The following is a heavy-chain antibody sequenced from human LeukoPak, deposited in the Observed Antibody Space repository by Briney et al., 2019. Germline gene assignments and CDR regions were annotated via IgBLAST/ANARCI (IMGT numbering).Heavy chain of an antibody. J-gene: IGHJ4*02. CDR2: ISYDGSNK. CDR3: ARGVLRITRGVVFSPLFDY. V-gene: IGHV3-30-3*01. CDR1: GFTFSSYA. D-gene: IGHD3-22*01. Sequence: PGRSLRLCCAASGFTFSSYAMWWGRQAPGKGLEWVAVISYDGSNKYYADSVKGRFTISRDNSKITRYLQKNSLRAEETAVYYCARGVLRITRGVVFSPLFDYWGQGTLVTVSS.